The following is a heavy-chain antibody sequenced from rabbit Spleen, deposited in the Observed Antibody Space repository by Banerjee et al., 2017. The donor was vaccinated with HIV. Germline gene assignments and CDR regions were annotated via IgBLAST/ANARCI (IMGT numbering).Heavy chain of an antibody. CDR1: GFSFSDRDV. Sequence: QEQLVESGGGLVKPEGSLTLTCKASGFSFSDRDVMCWVRQAPGKGLEWIACINIVTYKAVYATWAKGRFTISRTSSTTVTLQMTSLTAADTATYFCARTSDISGADFMALWGQGTLVTVS. CDR3: ARTSDISGADFMAL. CDR2: INIVTYKA. J-gene: IGHJ3*01. D-gene: IGHD4-1*01. V-gene: IGHV1S45*01.